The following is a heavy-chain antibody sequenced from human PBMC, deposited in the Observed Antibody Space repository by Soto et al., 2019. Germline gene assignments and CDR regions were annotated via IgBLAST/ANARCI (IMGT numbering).Heavy chain of an antibody. J-gene: IGHJ6*02. D-gene: IGHD3-16*01. Sequence: RRLSCAASGFTFSSYAMSWVRQAPGKGLEWVSAISGSGGSTYYADSVKGRFTISRDNSKNTLYLQMNSLRAEDTAVYYCAKGLSAYHCHYVFPAEPGYYGMDLWGQGTTVTVSS. CDR2: ISGSGGST. CDR1: GFTFSSYA. V-gene: IGHV3-23*01. CDR3: AKGLSAYHCHYVFPAEPGYYGMDL.